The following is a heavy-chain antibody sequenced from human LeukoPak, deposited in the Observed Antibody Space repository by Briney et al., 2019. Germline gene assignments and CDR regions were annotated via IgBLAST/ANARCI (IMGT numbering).Heavy chain of an antibody. CDR2: INAGNGNT. V-gene: IGHV1-3*01. CDR1: GYIFTNYA. Sequence: ASVKVSCKASGYIFTNYAIYWVRQAPGQRLEWMGWINAGNGNTKYSQKFQGRVSITRDTSANTVYMELSSLRSEDSAVYYCAREGHASGNYFNGWFDPWGQGTLVTVSS. J-gene: IGHJ5*02. CDR3: AREGHASGNYFNGWFDP. D-gene: IGHD3-10*01.